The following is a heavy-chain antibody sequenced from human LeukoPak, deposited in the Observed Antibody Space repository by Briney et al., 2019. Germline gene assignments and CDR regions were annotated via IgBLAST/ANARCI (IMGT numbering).Heavy chain of an antibody. J-gene: IGHJ4*02. CDR3: ARMSGSRLPGY. Sequence: GGSLRLSCAAFGFTFSSHSMNWVRQTPGKGLEWVSYISSGSSARYYADSVKGRFTISRDDARNSLYLQMNSLRAKDTAVYYCARMSGSRLPGYWGQGTLVTVSS. D-gene: IGHD3-3*01. CDR1: GFTFSSHS. CDR2: ISSGSSAR. V-gene: IGHV3-48*01.